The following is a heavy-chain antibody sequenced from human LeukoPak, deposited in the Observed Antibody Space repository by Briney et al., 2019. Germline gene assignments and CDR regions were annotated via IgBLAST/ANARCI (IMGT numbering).Heavy chain of an antibody. CDR1: GFTFSSYS. Sequence: PGGSLRLSCAASGFTFSSYSMNWVRQAPGKGLEWVSSISSSSSYIYYADSVKGRFTISRDNAKNSLYLQMNSLRAEDTAVYYCARDRGGKIAARVDYWGQGTLVTVFS. V-gene: IGHV3-21*01. D-gene: IGHD6-6*01. J-gene: IGHJ4*02. CDR2: ISSSSSYI. CDR3: ARDRGGKIAARVDY.